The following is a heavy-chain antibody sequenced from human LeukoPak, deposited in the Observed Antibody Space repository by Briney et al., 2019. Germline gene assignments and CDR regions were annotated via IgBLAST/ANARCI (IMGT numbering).Heavy chain of an antibody. D-gene: IGHD6-6*01. CDR1: GGSISSSNW. J-gene: IGHJ6*03. CDR2: IYHSGST. Sequence: SGTLSLTCAVSGGSISSSNWWSWVRQPPGKGLEWIGEIYHSGSTNYNPSLKSRVPISVDTSKNPFSLTLSSVTAADTAVYSCARMIQGWDSSSGYYHYYMDVWGKGTTVTAPS. V-gene: IGHV4-4*02. CDR3: ARMIQGWDSSSGYYHYYMDV.